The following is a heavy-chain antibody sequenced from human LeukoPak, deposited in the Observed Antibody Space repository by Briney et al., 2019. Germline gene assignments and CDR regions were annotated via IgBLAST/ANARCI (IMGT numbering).Heavy chain of an antibody. Sequence: GGSLRLSCAVSGFTFRTYAMSWVRQAPGKGLEWVSSISGSSGHSTYYADSVQGRFTISRDNSKNTLYLQMNSLRAEDTALYYCAKGYLYFDYWGQGTLVTVSS. CDR2: ISGSSGHST. CDR3: AKGYLYFDY. CDR1: GFTFRTYA. J-gene: IGHJ4*02. V-gene: IGHV3-23*01. D-gene: IGHD1-1*01.